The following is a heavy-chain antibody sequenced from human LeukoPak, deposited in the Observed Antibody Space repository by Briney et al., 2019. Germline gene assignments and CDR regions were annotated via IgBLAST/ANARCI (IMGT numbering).Heavy chain of an antibody. V-gene: IGHV1-2*06. Sequence: GASVKVSCKASGYTFTGYDMHWVRQATGQGLEWMGRINPNSGGTNYAQKFQGRVTMTRNTSISTACMELSSLRSDDTAVYYCARGIEDYDILTGFTWGQGNPVTVSP. CDR1: GYTFTGYD. CDR3: ARGIEDYDILTGFT. J-gene: IGHJ5*02. CDR2: INPNSGGT. D-gene: IGHD3-9*01.